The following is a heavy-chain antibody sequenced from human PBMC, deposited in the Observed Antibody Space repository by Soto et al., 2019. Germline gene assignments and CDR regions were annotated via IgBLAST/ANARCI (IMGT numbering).Heavy chain of an antibody. CDR3: ARFTFWSGYSFYYYMDV. V-gene: IGHV5-51*01. CDR1: GYSFTSYW. D-gene: IGHD3-3*01. J-gene: IGHJ6*03. Sequence: PGESLKISCKGSGYSFTSYWIGWVRQMPGKGLEWMGIIYPGDSDTRYSPSFQGQVTISADKSISTAYLQWSSLKASDTAMYYCARFTFWSGYSFYYYMDVWGKGTTVTVSS. CDR2: IYPGDSDT.